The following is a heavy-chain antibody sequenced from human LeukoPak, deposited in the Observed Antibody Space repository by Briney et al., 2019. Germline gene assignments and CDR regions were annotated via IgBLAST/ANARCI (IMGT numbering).Heavy chain of an antibody. D-gene: IGHD5-18*01. Sequence: GGSLGLSCAASGFTFSSYWMHWVRQAPGKGLVWVSRINSDGSSTSNADSVKGRFTISRDNAKNTLYLQMNSLRAEDTAVYYCATSYSFGFTYWGQGTLVTVSS. CDR2: INSDGSST. CDR1: GFTFSSYW. J-gene: IGHJ4*02. V-gene: IGHV3-74*01. CDR3: ATSYSFGFTY.